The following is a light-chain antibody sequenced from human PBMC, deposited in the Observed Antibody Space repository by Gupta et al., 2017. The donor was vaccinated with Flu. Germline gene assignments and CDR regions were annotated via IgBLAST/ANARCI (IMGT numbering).Light chain of an antibody. J-gene: IGKJ1*01. Sequence: EIVMTQSPATLSVSPGERATLSCRASQSVTSNLAWYQQKPGQAPRLLIYGASTRDTGIPARFSGSGCGTEFTLTISSRQTEDFAVYYCQQYNKWHPWTFGQGTKVELK. CDR3: QQYNKWHPWT. V-gene: IGKV3-15*01. CDR1: QSVTSN. CDR2: GAS.